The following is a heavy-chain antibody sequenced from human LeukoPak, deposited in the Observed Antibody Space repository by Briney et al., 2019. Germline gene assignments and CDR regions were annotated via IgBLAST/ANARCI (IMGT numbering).Heavy chain of an antibody. V-gene: IGHV1-2*02. CDR3: ARDPSVGTHYFDY. Sequence: ASVKVSCKASGYTFTGYYMHRVRQAPGQGLEWMGWINPNSGGTNYAQKFQGRVTMTRDTSISTAYMELSRLRSDDTAVYYCARDPSVGTHYFDYWGQGTLVTVSS. J-gene: IGHJ4*02. D-gene: IGHD3-10*01. CDR1: GYTFTGYY. CDR2: INPNSGGT.